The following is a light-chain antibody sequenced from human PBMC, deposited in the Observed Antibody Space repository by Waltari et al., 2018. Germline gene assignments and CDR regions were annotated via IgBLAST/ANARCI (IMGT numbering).Light chain of an antibody. Sequence: DIQMTQSPSTLSASVGDRVTITCRASQSIIDWLAWYQQKPGKAPKVLIYDASTLESGVPARFSGSGSGTDFSLTISSLQHDDFATYYCQQYNSYWTFGQGTKVEIK. CDR2: DAS. J-gene: IGKJ1*01. V-gene: IGKV1-5*01. CDR3: QQYNSYWT. CDR1: QSIIDW.